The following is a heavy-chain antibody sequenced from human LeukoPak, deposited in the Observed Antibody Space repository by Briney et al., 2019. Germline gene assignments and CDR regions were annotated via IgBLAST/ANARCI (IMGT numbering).Heavy chain of an antibody. V-gene: IGHV3-23*01. J-gene: IGHJ4*02. CDR2: ISGSGGST. CDR1: GFTFSDRY. Sequence: GGSLRLSCATSGFTFSDRYMSWLRQAPGKGLEWVSAISGSGGSTYYADSVKGRFTISRDNSKNTLYLQMNSLRAEDTAVYYCAKDPQHYYDSSGYYFVYWGQGTLVTVSS. D-gene: IGHD3-22*01. CDR3: AKDPQHYYDSSGYYFVY.